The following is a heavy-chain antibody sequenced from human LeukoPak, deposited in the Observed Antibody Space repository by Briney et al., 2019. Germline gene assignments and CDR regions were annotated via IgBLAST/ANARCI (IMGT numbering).Heavy chain of an antibody. CDR2: INPNSGGT. CDR3: ARDKGSSWYLTGFDI. CDR1: GYTFTGYY. Sequence: ASVKVSCKASGYTFTGYYMHWVRQAPGQGLEWMGWINPNSGGTNYAQKFQGRVTMTRDTSISTAYMELSRLRSDDTAVYYCARDKGSSWYLTGFDIWGQGTMVTVSS. J-gene: IGHJ3*02. V-gene: IGHV1-2*02. D-gene: IGHD6-13*01.